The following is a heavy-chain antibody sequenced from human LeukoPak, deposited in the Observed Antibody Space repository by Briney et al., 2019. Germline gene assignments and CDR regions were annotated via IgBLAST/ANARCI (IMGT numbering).Heavy chain of an antibody. CDR3: ARDQALYCGGDCYAPDFDY. CDR2: ISSSGSTI. CDR1: GFTFSDYY. D-gene: IGHD2-21*02. Sequence: GGSLRLSCAASGFTFSDYYMSWIRQAPGKGLEWVSYISSSGSTIYYADSVKGRFTISRDNAKNSLYLQVNSLRAEDTAVYYCARDQALYCGGDCYAPDFDYWGQGTLVTVSS. V-gene: IGHV3-11*01. J-gene: IGHJ4*02.